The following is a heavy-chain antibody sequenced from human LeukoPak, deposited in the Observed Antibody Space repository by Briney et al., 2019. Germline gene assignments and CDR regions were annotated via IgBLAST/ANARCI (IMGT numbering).Heavy chain of an antibody. CDR3: AKDLLARTAQWLVGN. Sequence: PGGSLRLSCAASGFTFSGYGMHWVRQAPCKGLEWVAFIRYDGSNKYYADSVKGRFTISRDNSKNTLYLQMNSLRAEDTAVYYCAKDLLARTAQWLVGNWGQGTLVTVSS. V-gene: IGHV3-30*02. CDR1: GFTFSGYG. J-gene: IGHJ4*02. D-gene: IGHD6-19*01. CDR2: IRYDGSNK.